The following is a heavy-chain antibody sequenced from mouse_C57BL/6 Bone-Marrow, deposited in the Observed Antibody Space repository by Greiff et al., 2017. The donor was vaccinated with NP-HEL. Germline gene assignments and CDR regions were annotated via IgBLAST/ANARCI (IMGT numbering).Heavy chain of an antibody. D-gene: IGHD2-5*01. Sequence: EVKLLESGPGLVKPSQSLSLTCSVTGYSITSGYYWNWIRQFPGNKLEWMGYISYDGSNNYNPSLKNRISITRDTSKNQFFLKLNSVTTEDTATYYCARVGSNYDFYAMDYWGQGTSVTVSS. CDR2: ISYDGSN. CDR1: GYSITSGYY. CDR3: ARVGSNYDFYAMDY. J-gene: IGHJ4*01. V-gene: IGHV3-6*01.